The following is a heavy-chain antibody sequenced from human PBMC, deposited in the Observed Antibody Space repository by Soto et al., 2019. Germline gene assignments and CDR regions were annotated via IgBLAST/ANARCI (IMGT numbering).Heavy chain of an antibody. CDR1: GYIFTDSH. D-gene: IGHD6-6*01. Sequence: GASVKVSCKVSGYIFTDSHIHWVRQASGQGLEWLGWINPKTGDTHYSQKFQGRIIMTRDTSISTAYLELTNLTSDDTAVYYCERDPPRFFTSSPEGAGLWGQGTLVTVSS. CDR3: ERDPPRFFTSSPEGAGL. J-gene: IGHJ4*02. CDR2: INPKTGDT. V-gene: IGHV1-2*02.